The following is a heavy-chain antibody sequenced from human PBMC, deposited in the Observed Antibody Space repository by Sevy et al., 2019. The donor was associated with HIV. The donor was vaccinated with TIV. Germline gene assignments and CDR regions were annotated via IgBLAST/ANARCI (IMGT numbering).Heavy chain of an antibody. CDR3: ARGQYSYGYWREFDY. CDR2: IYYSGNT. D-gene: IGHD5-18*01. CDR1: GGSISSFY. V-gene: IGHV4-59*01. Sequence: SETLSLTCTVSGGSISSFYWSWIRQPPGKGLEWIGYIYYSGNTNYSPSLKSRVTISLDTSNNQFSLNLSSVTAADTAVYYCARGQYSYGYWREFDYWGQGTVVTVSS. J-gene: IGHJ4*02.